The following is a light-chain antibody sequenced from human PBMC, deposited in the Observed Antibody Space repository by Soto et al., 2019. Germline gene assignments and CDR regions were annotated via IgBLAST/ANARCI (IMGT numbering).Light chain of an antibody. V-gene: IGKV3-20*01. CDR1: QSINSRY. CDR2: GAS. Sequence: ENVLTQSPGTLSLSPGEIATLSCRSSQSINSRYLAWYQQKPGKAPRLLIYGASSRATGITDRFSGCGSGTDFAITLSGLEPEDFAVYYCKQLGSSHGFTLGPGTKVAIK. J-gene: IGKJ3*01. CDR3: KQLGSSHGFT.